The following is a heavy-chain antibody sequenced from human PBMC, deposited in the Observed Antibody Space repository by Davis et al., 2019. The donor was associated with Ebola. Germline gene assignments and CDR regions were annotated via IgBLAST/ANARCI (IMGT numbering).Heavy chain of an antibody. Sequence: PGGSLRLSCAASGFTFSGYGMHWVRQAPGKGLEWVAFIRHDGSDRYYADSVKGRFTISRDNSKNALYLQMNSLRAEDTAVYYCAKMKVDRVPDYWGQGTLVTVSS. CDR2: IRHDGSDR. CDR3: AKMKVDRVPDY. D-gene: IGHD2-2*01. V-gene: IGHV3-30*02. CDR1: GFTFSGYG. J-gene: IGHJ4*02.